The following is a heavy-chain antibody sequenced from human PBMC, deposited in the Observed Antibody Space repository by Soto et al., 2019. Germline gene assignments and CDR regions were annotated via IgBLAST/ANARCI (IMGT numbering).Heavy chain of an antibody. CDR3: ARRGGSSSGYYYYAMDV. CDR2: IYSNGDT. V-gene: IGHV4-31*03. D-gene: IGHD6-6*01. CDR1: SDSMNSGGYY. J-gene: IGHJ6*02. Sequence: SETLSLTCSVSSDSMNSGGYYWSWIRQHPGRGLEWIGYIYSNGDTYYNPSLKSRVTISVDTSKNQFSLNLTSVTAADTAVYYCARRGGSSSGYYYYAMDVWGQGTTVTVSS.